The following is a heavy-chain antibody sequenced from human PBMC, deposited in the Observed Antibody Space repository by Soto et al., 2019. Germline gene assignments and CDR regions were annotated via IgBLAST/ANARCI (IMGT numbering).Heavy chain of an antibody. CDR3: ARDLSIARGGYVWFAP. CDR1: GYTFTSYY. D-gene: IGHD5-12*01. Sequence: QVQLVQSGAEVKKPGASVKVSCKASGYTFTSYYMHWVRQAPGQGLEWMGIINPSGGSTSSAQKFQARVTMTRATTTSTVYMELCSLRSEDTAVYYCARDLSIARGGYVWFAPWGQGTLVTVSS. V-gene: IGHV1-46*03. CDR2: INPSGGST. J-gene: IGHJ5*02.